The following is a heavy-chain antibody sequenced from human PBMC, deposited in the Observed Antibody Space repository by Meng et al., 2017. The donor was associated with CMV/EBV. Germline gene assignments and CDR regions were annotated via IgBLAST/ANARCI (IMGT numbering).Heavy chain of an antibody. D-gene: IGHD5-24*01. CDR3: AREAVLMATIPRAFDI. V-gene: IGHV3-7*03. Sequence: ETLSLTCAASGFPFSSYWMSWVRQAPGKGLEWVANIKQDGSEKYYVDSVKGRFTISRDNSKNTLYLQMNSLRAEDTAVYYCAREAVLMATIPRAFDIWGQGTMVTVSS. CDR1: GFPFSSYW. J-gene: IGHJ3*02. CDR2: IKQDGSEK.